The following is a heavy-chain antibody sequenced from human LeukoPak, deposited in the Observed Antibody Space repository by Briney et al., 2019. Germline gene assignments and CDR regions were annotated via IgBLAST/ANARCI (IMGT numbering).Heavy chain of an antibody. J-gene: IGHJ4*02. CDR2: IKSKTDSGTT. CDR1: GFTFSNAW. D-gene: IGHD3-10*01. V-gene: IGHV3-15*01. Sequence: SGGTLRLSCAASGFTFSNAWMSWVRQAPGKGLEWVGRIKSKTDSGTTHYAALVKGRFITSNDDTKNTLYLQMNSMKTDDTAVYCCRVIIKRGIGYFDYWGQGTLVTVSS. CDR3: RVIIKRGIGYFDY.